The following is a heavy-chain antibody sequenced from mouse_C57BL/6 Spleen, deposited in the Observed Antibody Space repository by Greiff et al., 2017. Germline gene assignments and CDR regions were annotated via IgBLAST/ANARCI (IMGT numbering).Heavy chain of an antibody. CDR3: ARGENYGYDGLDY. Sequence: VHVKQSGPELVKPGASVKISCKASGYSFTDYNMNWVKQSNGKSLEWIGVINPNYGTTSYNQKFKGKATLTVDQSSSTAYMQLNSLTSEDSAVYYCARGENYGYDGLDYWGQGTTLTVSS. CDR1: GYSFTDYN. J-gene: IGHJ2*01. V-gene: IGHV1-39*01. CDR2: INPNYGTT. D-gene: IGHD2-2*01.